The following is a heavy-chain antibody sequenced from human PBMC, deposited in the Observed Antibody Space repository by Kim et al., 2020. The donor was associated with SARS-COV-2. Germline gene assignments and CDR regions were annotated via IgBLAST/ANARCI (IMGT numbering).Heavy chain of an antibody. CDR3: ARERCSGGSCYGAFDI. J-gene: IGHJ3*02. V-gene: IGHV3-30*07. D-gene: IGHD2-15*01. Sequence: SVKDRFTISRDNSKNTLYLQMNSLRAEDTAVYYCARERCSGGSCYGAFDIWGQGTMVTVSS.